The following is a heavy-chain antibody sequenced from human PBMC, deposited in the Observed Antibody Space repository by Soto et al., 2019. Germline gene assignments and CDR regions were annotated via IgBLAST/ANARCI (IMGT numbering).Heavy chain of an antibody. J-gene: IGHJ5*02. V-gene: IGHV4-34*01. Sequence: SETLSLTCAVYGGSFSGYYRSWIRQSPGKGLEWIGEINHSGSTNFNPSLKSRVTMSVDTSKNQFSLKLSSVTAADTAVYYCARGGMVVAPADWFDPWGQGTQVTVSS. D-gene: IGHD2-15*01. CDR2: INHSGST. CDR1: GGSFSGYY. CDR3: ARGGMVVAPADWFDP.